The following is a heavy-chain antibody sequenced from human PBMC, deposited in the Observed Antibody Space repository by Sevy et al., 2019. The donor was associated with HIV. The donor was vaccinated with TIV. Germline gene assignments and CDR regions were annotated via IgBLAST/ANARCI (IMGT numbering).Heavy chain of an antibody. V-gene: IGHV3-30-3*01. J-gene: IGHJ3*02. D-gene: IGHD2-15*01. CDR1: GFTFSSYA. Sequence: GGSLRLSCAASGFTFSSYAMHWVRQAPGKGLEWVAVISYDGSNKYYADSVKGRFTISRDNSKNTLYLQMNSLRAEDTAVYYCARDSGNSRDAFDIWGQGTMVTVSS. CDR2: ISYDGSNK. CDR3: ARDSGNSRDAFDI.